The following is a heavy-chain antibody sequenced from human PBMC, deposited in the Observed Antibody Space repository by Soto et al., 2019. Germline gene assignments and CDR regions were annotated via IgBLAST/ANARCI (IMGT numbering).Heavy chain of an antibody. CDR1: GFTFSSYA. J-gene: IGHJ4*02. D-gene: IGHD1-26*01. CDR2: ISYDGSNK. CDR3: ATPSVGGNYPFDY. Sequence: QVQLVESGGGVVQPGRSLRLSCAASGFTFSSYAMHWVRQAPGKGLEWVAVISYDGSNKYYADSVKGRFTISRDNSKNTLYLQMNSLRAEDTAVYYCATPSVGGNYPFDYWGQGTMVTVSS. V-gene: IGHV3-30-3*01.